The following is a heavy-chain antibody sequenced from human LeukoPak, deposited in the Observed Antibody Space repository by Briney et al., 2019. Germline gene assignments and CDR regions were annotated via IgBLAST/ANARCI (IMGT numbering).Heavy chain of an antibody. V-gene: IGHV3-13*01. CDR3: ATTFMTTVTEYYFDY. CDR2: IGTAGDT. CDR1: GFTFSSYD. J-gene: IGHJ4*02. Sequence: PGGSLRLSCAASGFTFSSYDMHWVRQATGKGLEWVSAIGTAGDTYYPDSVKGRFTISRDNSKNTLYLQMNSLRAEDTAVYYCATTFMTTVTEYYFDYWGQGTLVTVSS. D-gene: IGHD4-17*01.